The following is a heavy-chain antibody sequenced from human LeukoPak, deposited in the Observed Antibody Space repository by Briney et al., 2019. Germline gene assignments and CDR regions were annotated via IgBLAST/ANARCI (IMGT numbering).Heavy chain of an antibody. V-gene: IGHV3-23*01. CDR3: AKNIRDQLLCGFNY. CDR2: ISGGGEST. Sequence: PGGSLSRNCAASGLTVEASPMGWHPQAQGKGLEGGAVISGGGESTNYADSVKGRFTISRDNSKKTLFLQVNSLRAEDTAVYFCAKNIRDQLLCGFNYWGQGIVVTVSS. J-gene: IGHJ4*02. D-gene: IGHD2-2*01. CDR1: GLTVEASP.